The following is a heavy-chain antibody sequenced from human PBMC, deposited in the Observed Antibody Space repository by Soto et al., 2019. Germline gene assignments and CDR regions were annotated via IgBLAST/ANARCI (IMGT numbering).Heavy chain of an antibody. Sequence: QLVGSLRLSCAASGFSFSSYGMSWVSQAPGKGLKWISAFSGGGGGTDYAASVKGRFTISRDDSKNTLFLQMSSLRADDTAVYYCAKHMTAYGPRPLDSWGQGTLVTVSS. V-gene: IGHV3-23*01. D-gene: IGHD2-21*02. CDR3: AKHMTAYGPRPLDS. J-gene: IGHJ4*02. CDR1: GFSFSSYG. CDR2: FSGGGGGT.